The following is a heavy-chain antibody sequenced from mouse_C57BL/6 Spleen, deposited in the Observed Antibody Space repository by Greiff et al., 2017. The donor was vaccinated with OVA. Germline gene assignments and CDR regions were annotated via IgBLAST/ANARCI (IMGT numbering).Heavy chain of an antibody. J-gene: IGHJ4*01. CDR2: IHPNSGST. CDR3: ARTGSYYAMDY. V-gene: IGHV1-64*01. CDR1: GYTFTSYW. Sequence: QVQLQQPGAELVKPGASVKLSCKASGYTFTSYWMHWVKQRPGPGLEWIGMIHPNSGSTNYNEKLKSKATLTVDKSSSTAYMQLSSLTSEDSAVYYCARTGSYYAMDYWGQGTSVTVSS.